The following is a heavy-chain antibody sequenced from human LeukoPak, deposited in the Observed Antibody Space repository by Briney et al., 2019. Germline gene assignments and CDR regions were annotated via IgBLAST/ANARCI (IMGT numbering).Heavy chain of an antibody. D-gene: IGHD2-21*02. CDR3: ARGLCGGDCYSD. CDR1: GFTFSSYV. J-gene: IGHJ4*02. CDR2: ISGSGGST. Sequence: GGSLRLSCAASGFTFSSYVMSWVRQAPGKGLEWVSVISGSGGSTDYADSVKGRFTISRDNAKNSLYLQMNSLRAEDTAAYYCARGLCGGDCYSDWGQGTLVTVSS. V-gene: IGHV3-23*01.